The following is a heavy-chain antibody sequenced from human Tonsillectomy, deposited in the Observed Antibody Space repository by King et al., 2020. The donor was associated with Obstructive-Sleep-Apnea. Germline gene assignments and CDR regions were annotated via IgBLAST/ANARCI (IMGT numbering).Heavy chain of an antibody. D-gene: IGHD3-22*01. CDR3: ARSRGDYYDSSGYSYYFDY. CDR2: IYYSGST. J-gene: IGHJ4*02. Sequence: QLQESGPGLVKPSETLSLTCTVSGGSISSYYWSWIRQPPGKGLEWIGYIYYSGSTNYNPSLKSRVTISVDTSKNQFSLKLSSVTAADTAVYYCARSRGDYYDSSGYSYYFDYWGQGTLVTVSS. V-gene: IGHV4-59*08. CDR1: GGSISSYY.